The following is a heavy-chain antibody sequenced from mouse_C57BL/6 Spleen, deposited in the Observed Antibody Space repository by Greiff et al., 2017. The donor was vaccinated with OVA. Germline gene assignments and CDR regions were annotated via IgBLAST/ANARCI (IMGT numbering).Heavy chain of an antibody. D-gene: IGHD2-3*01. J-gene: IGHJ2*01. Sequence: QVQLQQSGAELVKPGASVKISCKASGYAFSSYWMNWVKQRPGKGLEWIGQIYPGDGDTNYNGKFKGKATLTADKSSSTAYMPLSSLTSEDSAVYFWAKEVYDQDEGFDYWGKGPTLTVST. CDR1: GYAFSSYW. CDR2: IYPGDGDT. CDR3: AKEVYDQDEGFDY. V-gene: IGHV1-80*01.